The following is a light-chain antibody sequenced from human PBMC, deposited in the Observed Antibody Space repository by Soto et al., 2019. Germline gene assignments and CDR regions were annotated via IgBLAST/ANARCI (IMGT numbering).Light chain of an antibody. J-gene: IGLJ3*02. Sequence: QSVLTQPRSVSVSPGQSVTISCTGTSSDVGGYNYVSWYQQHPGKAPKLMIYDVSKRPSGVPDRFSGSKSGHTASLTISGLQAEDEADYYCCSYAGSYTWVFGGGTKLTVL. V-gene: IGLV2-11*01. CDR3: CSYAGSYTWV. CDR1: SSDVGGYNY. CDR2: DVS.